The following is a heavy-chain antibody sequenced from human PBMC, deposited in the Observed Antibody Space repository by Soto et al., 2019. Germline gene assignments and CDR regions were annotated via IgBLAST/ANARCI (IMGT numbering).Heavy chain of an antibody. J-gene: IGHJ6*02. Sequence: QVQLVQSGAEVKKPGASVKVSCKASGYTFTSYGISWVRQAPGQGLEWMGWISAYNGNTNYAQKLQGRVTMTSDTSASKAYMVLRSLRSDDTAVYYCARLPGSSCWYWRYYYYGMDVWGQGTTVTVSS. CDR2: ISAYNGNT. V-gene: IGHV1-18*04. CDR3: ARLPGSSCWYWRYYYYGMDV. D-gene: IGHD6-13*01. CDR1: GYTFTSYG.